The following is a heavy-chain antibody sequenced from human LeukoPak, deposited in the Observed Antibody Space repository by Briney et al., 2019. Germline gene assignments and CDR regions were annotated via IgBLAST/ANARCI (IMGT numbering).Heavy chain of an antibody. Sequence: GGSLRLSCAASGFTFSSYSMNWVRQAPGKGLEWVSSISSSGSYIYYADSVKGRFTISRDNAKNSLYLQMNSLRAEDTAVYSCARNLRYFDWLLRTNAFDFWGQGTMVTVSS. CDR1: GFTFSSYS. CDR3: ARNLRYFDWLLRTNAFDF. D-gene: IGHD3-9*01. CDR2: ISSSGSYI. J-gene: IGHJ3*01. V-gene: IGHV3-21*01.